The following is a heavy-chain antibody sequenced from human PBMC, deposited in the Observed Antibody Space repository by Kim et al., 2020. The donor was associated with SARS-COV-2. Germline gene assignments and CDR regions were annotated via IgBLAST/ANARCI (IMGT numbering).Heavy chain of an antibody. D-gene: IGHD3-10*01. J-gene: IGHJ4*02. CDR2: IYYSGST. V-gene: IGHV4-39*07. Sequence: SETLSLTCTVSGGSISSSSYYWGWIRQSPGKGLEWIGSIYYSGSTYYNPSLKSRVTISVDTSKNQFSLKLSSVTAADTAVYYCARDGDYGSGSYDFDYWGQGTLVTVSS. CDR3: ARDGDYGSGSYDFDY. CDR1: GGSISSSSYY.